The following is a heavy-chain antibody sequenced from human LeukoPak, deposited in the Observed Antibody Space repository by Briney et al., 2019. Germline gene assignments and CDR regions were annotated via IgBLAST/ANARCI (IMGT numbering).Heavy chain of an antibody. CDR2: IYSGGST. CDR3: ARRRRYCSSTSCYDWFDP. V-gene: IGHV3-53*01. Sequence: GGSLRLSCAASGFTVSSNYMSWVRQAPGKGLEWVSVIYSGGSTYYADSVKGRFTISGDNSKNTLYLQMNSLRAEDTAVYYCARRRRYCSSTSCYDWFDPWGQGTLVTVSS. D-gene: IGHD2-2*01. J-gene: IGHJ5*02. CDR1: GFTVSSNY.